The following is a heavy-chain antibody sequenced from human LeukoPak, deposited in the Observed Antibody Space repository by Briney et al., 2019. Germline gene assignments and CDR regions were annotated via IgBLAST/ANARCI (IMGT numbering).Heavy chain of an antibody. V-gene: IGHV1-18*01. CDR2: ISGYNGNT. CDR1: GYTFSSYG. Sequence: ASVKVSCKASGYTFSSYGISWVRQAPGQGLEWMGWISGYNGNTNYAQKLQGRVTMTTDTSTSTAYIELSRLRSDDTAVYYCARDLSGYCSGGSCPHAEYFQHWGQGTLVTVSS. J-gene: IGHJ1*01. D-gene: IGHD2-15*01. CDR3: ARDLSGYCSGGSCPHAEYFQH.